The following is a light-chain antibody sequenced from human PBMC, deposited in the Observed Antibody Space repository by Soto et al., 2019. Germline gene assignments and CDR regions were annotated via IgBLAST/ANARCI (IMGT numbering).Light chain of an antibody. CDR3: QQYGSSTAFT. Sequence: EIVLTQSPGTLSLSPGERATLSCRASQSVSSSYLAWYQQKPGQAPRLLIYGASSRATGIPDRFSGSGSGTDFTLTISRLEPEDFAVYYCQQYGSSTAFTFGPGTQVDIK. CDR2: GAS. J-gene: IGKJ3*01. V-gene: IGKV3-20*01. CDR1: QSVSSSY.